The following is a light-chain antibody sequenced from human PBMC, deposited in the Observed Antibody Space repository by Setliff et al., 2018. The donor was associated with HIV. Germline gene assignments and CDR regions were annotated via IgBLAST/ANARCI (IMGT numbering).Light chain of an antibody. V-gene: IGLV2-8*01. Sequence: QSVLTQPPSASGSPGQSVTISCTGSTSDVGGFNYVSWYQQHPGKAPKLMIYEVSKRPSGVPYRFSGSKSASTASLTVSGLQAEDEADYYCISYAGSKDGLFGGGT. CDR2: EVS. CDR1: TSDVGGFNY. CDR3: ISYAGSKDGL. J-gene: IGLJ2*01.